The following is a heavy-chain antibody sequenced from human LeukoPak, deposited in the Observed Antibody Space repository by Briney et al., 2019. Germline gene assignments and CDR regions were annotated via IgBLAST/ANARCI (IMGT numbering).Heavy chain of an antibody. CDR3: ARDKWEKYCSSTSCYDSLGYYYYGMDV. J-gene: IGHJ6*02. D-gene: IGHD2-2*01. CDR2: ISSSSSTI. CDR1: GFTFSSYS. V-gene: IGHV3-48*01. Sequence: GGSLRLSCAASGFTFSSYSMNWVRQAPGKGLEWVSHISSSSSTIYYADSVKGRFTISRDNAKNSLYLQMNSLRAEDTAVYYCARDKWEKYCSSTSCYDSLGYYYYGMDVWGQGTTVTVSS.